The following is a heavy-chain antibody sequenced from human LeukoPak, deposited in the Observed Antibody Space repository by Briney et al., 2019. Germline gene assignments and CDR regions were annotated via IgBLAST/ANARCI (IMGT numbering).Heavy chain of an antibody. CDR1: GFTFSSYE. CDR2: TSSSGSTI. J-gene: IGHJ3*02. V-gene: IGHV3-48*03. Sequence: PGGSLRLSCAASGFTFSSYEMNWVRQAPGKGLEWVSYTSSSGSTIYYADSVKGRFTISRDNAKNLLYLQMNSLRAEDTAVYYCARDSPYTSSWSDAFDIWGQGTMVTVSS. D-gene: IGHD6-13*01. CDR3: ARDSPYTSSWSDAFDI.